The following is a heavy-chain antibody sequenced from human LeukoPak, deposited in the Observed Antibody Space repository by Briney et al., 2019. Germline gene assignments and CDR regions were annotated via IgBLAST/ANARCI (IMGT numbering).Heavy chain of an antibody. D-gene: IGHD6-19*01. Sequence: ASVKVSCKASGYTFTGYYMHGVRQAPGQGLEWMGWISAYNGNTNYAQKLQGRVTMTTDTSTSTAYMELRSLRSDDTAVYYCARSRDSSGWYVPGETDWGQGTLVSVAS. V-gene: IGHV1-18*04. CDR1: GYTFTGYY. CDR2: ISAYNGNT. CDR3: ARSRDSSGWYVPGETD. J-gene: IGHJ4*02.